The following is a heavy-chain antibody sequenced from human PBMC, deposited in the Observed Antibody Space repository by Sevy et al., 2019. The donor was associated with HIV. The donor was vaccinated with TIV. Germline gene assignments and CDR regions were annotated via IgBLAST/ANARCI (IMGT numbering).Heavy chain of an antibody. CDR1: GFTFSSAW. D-gene: IGHD5-12*01. J-gene: IGHJ6*02. Sequence: GGSLRLSCTAFGFTFSSAWMTWVRQAPGKGLEWVGRIKSEFDGATTDYAPPVKGRFSISREDSKNTVYLQMNSLKTEDTAVYYCITDPAYRGYDEEVINYYFYGMDVWGQGTTVTVSS. V-gene: IGHV3-15*01. CDR2: IKSEFDGATT. CDR3: ITDPAYRGYDEEVINYYFYGMDV.